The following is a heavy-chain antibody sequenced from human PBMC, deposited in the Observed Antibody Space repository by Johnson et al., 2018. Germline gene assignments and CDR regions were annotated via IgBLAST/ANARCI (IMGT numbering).Heavy chain of an antibody. D-gene: IGHD3-22*01. CDR2: IIPIFGTT. CDR1: GGTFSSYA. V-gene: IGHV1-69*01. CDR3: ARDTYYYDSSGYYIGCDAFDI. Sequence: QVQLQESGAEVKKPGSSVKVSCKASGGTFSSYAISWVRQAPGQGLEWMGGIIPIFGTTNYAQKFKGRVTITADESTSPAYMELRSLRSEDTAVYYCARDTYYYDSSGYYIGCDAFDIWGQGTMVTVSS. J-gene: IGHJ3*02.